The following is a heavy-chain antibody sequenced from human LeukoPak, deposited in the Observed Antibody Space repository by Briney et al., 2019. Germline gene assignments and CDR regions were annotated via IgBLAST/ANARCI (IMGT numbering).Heavy chain of an antibody. Sequence: SVKVSCMVSGGSFTNNAISWVRQAPGQGPEWMGRILPIFGTAEYAERFQGRLTLTADKSTTTAYIELTSLKIEDTALYFCTRGKGFVGHFDFWGQGTLVTVSS. V-gene: IGHV1-69*06. CDR2: ILPIFGTA. CDR1: GGSFTNNA. J-gene: IGHJ4*02. CDR3: TRGKGFVGHFDF. D-gene: IGHD3-3*01.